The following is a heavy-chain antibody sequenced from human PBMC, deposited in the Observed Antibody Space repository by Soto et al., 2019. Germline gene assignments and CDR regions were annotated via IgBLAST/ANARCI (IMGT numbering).Heavy chain of an antibody. D-gene: IGHD6-19*01. CDR3: ARIRRSSGWYDSDY. V-gene: IGHV2-26*01. CDR1: GFSLSNARMG. J-gene: IGHJ4*02. CDR2: IFSNDEK. Sequence: QVTLKESGPVLVKPTETLTLTCTVSGFSLSNARMGVSWIRQPPGKALEWLAHIFSNDEKSYSTSLKSRLTISNDTSKSQVVLTMTNMDPVDTATYYFARIRRSSGWYDSDYWGQGTLVTVSS.